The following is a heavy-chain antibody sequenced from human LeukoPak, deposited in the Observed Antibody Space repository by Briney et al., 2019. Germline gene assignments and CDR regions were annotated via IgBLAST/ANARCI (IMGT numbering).Heavy chain of an antibody. D-gene: IGHD3-3*01. CDR3: ARLRRGVVSWQTQNFDY. Sequence: SETLSLTCTVSGGSISSSSYYWGWIRQPPGKGLEWIGSIYYSGSTYYNPSLKSRVTISVDTSKDQFSLKLSSVTAADTAVYYCARLRRGVVSWQTQNFDYWGQGTLVTVSS. V-gene: IGHV4-39*01. CDR1: GGSISSSSYY. CDR2: IYYSGST. J-gene: IGHJ4*02.